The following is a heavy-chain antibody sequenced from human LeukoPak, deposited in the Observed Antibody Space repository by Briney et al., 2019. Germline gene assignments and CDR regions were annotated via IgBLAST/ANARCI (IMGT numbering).Heavy chain of an antibody. CDR2: LYHSGST. Sequence: PSETLSLTCTVSGGSISTPGYYWVWIRQPPGKGLEWIGSLYHSGSTYYKPSLKSRATISVDKSKNQCSLKLRSVTAAGTAVYYCARHALATVTDPSFDYWGQGTLVTVSS. V-gene: IGHV4-39*01. J-gene: IGHJ4*02. D-gene: IGHD2-21*02. CDR1: GGSISTPGYY. CDR3: ARHALATVTDPSFDY.